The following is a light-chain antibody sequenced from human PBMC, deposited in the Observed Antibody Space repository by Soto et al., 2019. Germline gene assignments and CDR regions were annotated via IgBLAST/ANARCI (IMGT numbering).Light chain of an antibody. Sequence: QSALTQPASVAGSPGQSITISCTGSRSDLGGYNYVSWYQQHPGKAPKLVIYEVTHRPSGVSDRFSGSKSGNTASLTISGLQPEDEAEYYGSSYTTSSLGVFGGGTQLTVL. CDR1: RSDLGGYNY. V-gene: IGLV2-14*01. CDR3: SSYTTSSLGV. CDR2: EVT. J-gene: IGLJ7*01.